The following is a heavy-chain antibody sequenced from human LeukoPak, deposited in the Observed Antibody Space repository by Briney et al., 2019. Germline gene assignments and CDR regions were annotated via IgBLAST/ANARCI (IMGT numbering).Heavy chain of an antibody. V-gene: IGHV4-31*03. CDR3: ASSIAAAGTRAFDI. CDR2: IYYSGST. CDR1: GGSIISGGYY. D-gene: IGHD6-13*01. Sequence: SETLSLTCTVSGGSIISGGYYWSWIRQHPGKGLEWIGYIYYSGSTYYNPSLKSRVTISVDTSKNQFSLKLSSVTAADTAVYYCASSIAAAGTRAFDIWGQGTMVTVSS. J-gene: IGHJ3*02.